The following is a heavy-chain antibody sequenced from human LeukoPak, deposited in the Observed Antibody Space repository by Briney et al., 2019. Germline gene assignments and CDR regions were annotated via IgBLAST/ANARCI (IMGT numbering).Heavy chain of an antibody. V-gene: IGHV3-23*01. CDR2: ISGSGGST. J-gene: IGHJ3*02. D-gene: IGHD6-19*01. CDR3: AKDAGGWFSYDAFDI. Sequence: GGSLRLSCAASGFTFSSYWMSWVRQAPGKGLEWVSAISGSGGSTYYADSVKGRFTISRDKSKNTLYLQMNSLRAEDTAVYYCAKDAGGWFSYDAFDIWGQGTMVTASS. CDR1: GFTFSSYW.